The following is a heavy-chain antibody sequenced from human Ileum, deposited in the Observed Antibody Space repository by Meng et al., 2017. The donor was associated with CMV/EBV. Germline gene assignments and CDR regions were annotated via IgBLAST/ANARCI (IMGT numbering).Heavy chain of an antibody. J-gene: IGHJ4*02. CDR1: GFTFSSYW. V-gene: IGHV3-74*01. Sequence: CAASGFTFSSYWMHWVRQAPGKGLVWVSRINSDGSSTSYADSVKGRFTISRDNAKNTLYLQMNSLRAEDTAVYYCASFSRQWLGPFDYWGQGTLVTVSS. CDR2: INSDGSST. CDR3: ASFSRQWLGPFDY. D-gene: IGHD6-19*01.